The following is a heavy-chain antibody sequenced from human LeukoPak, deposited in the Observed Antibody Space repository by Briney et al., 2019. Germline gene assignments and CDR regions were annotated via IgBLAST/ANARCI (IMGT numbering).Heavy chain of an antibody. D-gene: IGHD2-15*01. J-gene: IGHJ4*02. CDR3: AKSGRAVVAATKGAFDY. CDR1: GFTFSSYA. CDR2: ISGSGGST. V-gene: IGHV3-23*01. Sequence: GGSLRLSCAASGFTFSSYAVSWVRQAPGKGLEWVSAISGSGGSTYYADSVKGRFTISRDNSKNTLYLQMNSLRAEDTAVYYCAKSGRAVVAATKGAFDYWGQGTLVTVSS.